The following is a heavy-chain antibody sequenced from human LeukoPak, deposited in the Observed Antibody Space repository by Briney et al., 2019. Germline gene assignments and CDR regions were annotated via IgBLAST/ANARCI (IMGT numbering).Heavy chain of an antibody. D-gene: IGHD6-6*01. Sequence: GGTLRLSCVASGFTFSRHGMNWVRQAPGKGLEWVANIKQDGSEKYYVDSVKGRFTISRDNAKNSLYLQMNSLRAEDTAVYYCARDWAIAAQGAFDIWGQGTMVTVSS. CDR2: IKQDGSEK. J-gene: IGHJ3*02. V-gene: IGHV3-7*01. CDR3: ARDWAIAAQGAFDI. CDR1: GFTFSRHG.